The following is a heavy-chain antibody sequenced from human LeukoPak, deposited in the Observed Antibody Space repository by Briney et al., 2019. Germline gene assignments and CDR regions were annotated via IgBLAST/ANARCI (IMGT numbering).Heavy chain of an antibody. Sequence: KPSETLSLTCAAYGGSFSGYYWSWIRQPPGKGLEWIGEINHSGSTNYNPSLKSRVTISVDTSKNQFSLKLSSVTAADTAVYYCARGSMAFRFGGLGYWGQGTLVTVSS. D-gene: IGHD2/OR15-2a*01. CDR3: ARGSMAFRFGGLGY. CDR2: INHSGST. CDR1: GGSFSGYY. J-gene: IGHJ4*02. V-gene: IGHV4-34*01.